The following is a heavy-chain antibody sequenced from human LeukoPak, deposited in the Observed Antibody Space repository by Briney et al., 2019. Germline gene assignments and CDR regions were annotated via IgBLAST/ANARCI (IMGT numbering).Heavy chain of an antibody. Sequence: SETLSLTCTVSGGSISSYYWSWIRQPAGKGLEWIGRIYTSGSTNYNPSLKSRVTMSVDTSKSQFSLKLSSVTAADTAVYYCARDWNYDFWSGYGGYYMDVWGKGTTVTVSS. CDR3: ARDWNYDFWSGYGGYYMDV. V-gene: IGHV4-4*07. CDR2: IYTSGST. J-gene: IGHJ6*03. CDR1: GGSISSYY. D-gene: IGHD3-3*01.